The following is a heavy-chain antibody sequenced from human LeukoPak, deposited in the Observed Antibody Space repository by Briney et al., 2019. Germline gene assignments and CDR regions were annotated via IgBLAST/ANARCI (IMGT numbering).Heavy chain of an antibody. CDR3: ARDLHQWLVAFDI. J-gene: IGHJ3*02. CDR1: GGSISDTIYY. V-gene: IGHV4-39*07. Sequence: SETLSLTCTVSGGSISDTIYYWGWVRQPPGKGLEWIGNIYYGGSTYYNPSLESRVTISVDASKNQFSLNLRSVTAADTAVYYCARDLHQWLVAFDIWGQGTMVTVSS. CDR2: IYYGGST. D-gene: IGHD6-19*01.